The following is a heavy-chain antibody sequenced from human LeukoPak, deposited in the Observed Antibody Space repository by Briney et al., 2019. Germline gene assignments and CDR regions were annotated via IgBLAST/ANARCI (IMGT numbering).Heavy chain of an antibody. V-gene: IGHV5-51*01. CDR1: GYSFSTQW. Sequence: GESLNISRKGSGYSFSTQWIGWVRQIPGKGLEWMGIIYPDDSDITYSPPFQGQVTISADKSISTAYLQWSSLKASDTAIYYCARHGGAYCSGNCFYYFDYWGQGTLVTVSS. CDR3: ARHGGAYCSGNCFYYFDY. D-gene: IGHD2-21*02. J-gene: IGHJ4*02. CDR2: IYPDDSDI.